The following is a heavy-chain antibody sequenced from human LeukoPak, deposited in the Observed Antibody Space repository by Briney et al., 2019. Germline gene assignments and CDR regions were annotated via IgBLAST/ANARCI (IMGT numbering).Heavy chain of an antibody. J-gene: IGHJ4*02. CDR1: GFTFSDYY. CDR3: AREGWPLNGDFEY. Sequence: PGGSLRLSCAASGFTFSDYYMSWIRLAPGKGLEWISYISSSGNTIYSADSLKDRFTASRDNAKNSLYLQMNSLRADDTAVYYCAREGWPLNGDFEYWGQGALVTVSA. CDR2: ISSSGNTI. D-gene: IGHD7-27*01. V-gene: IGHV3-11*04.